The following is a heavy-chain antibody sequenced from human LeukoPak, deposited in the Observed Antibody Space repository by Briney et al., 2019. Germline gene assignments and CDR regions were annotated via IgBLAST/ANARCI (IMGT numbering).Heavy chain of an antibody. J-gene: IGHJ5*02. CDR2: INPNSGGT. CDR3: ARGISGSYYWFDP. CDR1: GYTFTGYY. D-gene: IGHD3-10*01. Sequence: ASVKVSCKASGYTFTGYYMHWVRQAPGQGLEWTGWINPNSGGTNYAQKFQGRVTMTRDTSISTAYMELSRLRSDDTAVYYCARGISGSYYWFDPWGQGTLVTVSS. V-gene: IGHV1-2*02.